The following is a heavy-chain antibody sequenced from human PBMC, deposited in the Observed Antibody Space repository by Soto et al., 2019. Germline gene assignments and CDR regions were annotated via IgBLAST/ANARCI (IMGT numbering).Heavy chain of an antibody. CDR1: GFTFSSYG. V-gene: IGHV3-33*01. CDR2: IWYDGSNK. CDR3: ARDRGVSSSWSKPVFDY. Sequence: QVQLVESGGGVVQPGRSLRLSCAASGFTFSSYGMHWVRQAPGKGLEWVAVIWYDGSNKYYADSVKGRFTISRDNYQNTLYLQMNSLRAEDTAVYYCARDRGVSSSWSKPVFDYWGQGTLVTVSS. J-gene: IGHJ4*02. D-gene: IGHD6-13*01.